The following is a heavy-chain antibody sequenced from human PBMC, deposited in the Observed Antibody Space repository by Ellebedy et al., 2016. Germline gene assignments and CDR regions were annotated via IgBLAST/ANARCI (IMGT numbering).Heavy chain of an antibody. J-gene: IGHJ6*02. D-gene: IGHD3-16*01. V-gene: IGHV1-69*04. Sequence: ASVKVSCKASGGPFSSYAISWARQAPGQGLEWMGRIIPILGIANYAQKFQGRVTITADKSTSTAYMELSSLRSEDTAVYYCARSHFGGSYGMDVWGQGTTVTVSS. CDR1: GGPFSSYA. CDR2: IIPILGIA. CDR3: ARSHFGGSYGMDV.